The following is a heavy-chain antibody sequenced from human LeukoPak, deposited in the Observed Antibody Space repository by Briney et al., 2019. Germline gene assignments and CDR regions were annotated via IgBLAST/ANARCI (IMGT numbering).Heavy chain of an antibody. CDR1: GGSISSYY. CDR2: IYYSGST. CDR3: ARDAGVAAAGTVHNWFDP. Sequence: SETLSLTFTVSGGSISSYYWNWIRQPPGKGLEWIGYIYYSGSTNYNPSLKSRVTISVDTSKNQFSLKLTSVTAADTAVYYCARDAGVAAAGTVHNWFDPWGQGTLVTVSS. V-gene: IGHV4-59*01. D-gene: IGHD6-13*01. J-gene: IGHJ5*02.